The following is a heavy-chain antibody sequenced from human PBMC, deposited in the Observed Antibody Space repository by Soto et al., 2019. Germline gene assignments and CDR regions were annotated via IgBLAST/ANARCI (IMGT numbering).Heavy chain of an antibody. CDR2: INSDGTTT. J-gene: IGHJ4*02. CDR3: ARGLKGTYGSDY. D-gene: IGHD3-10*01. V-gene: IGHV3-74*01. CDR1: GVTFSGYW. Sequence: GGSLRLSCAVSGVTFSGYWMHWVRQAPAKGLEWVSRINSDGTTTNYADSVKGRFTISRDNAKNTVYLQMNSLRVEDTALYYCARGLKGTYGSDYWGQGTLVTVSS.